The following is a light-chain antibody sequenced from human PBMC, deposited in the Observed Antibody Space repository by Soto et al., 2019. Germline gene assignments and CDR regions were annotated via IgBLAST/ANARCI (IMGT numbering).Light chain of an antibody. Sequence: SVLTQSSSASASLGSSVKLTCTLSSGHSSYIIAWHQQQPGKAPRYLMKLERSGSYNKGSGVPDRFSGSSSGADRYLTISNLQFEDEADYYCETWDSNTRVFGGGTKLTVL. CDR3: ETWDSNTRV. CDR2: LERSGSY. J-gene: IGLJ2*01. V-gene: IGLV4-60*02. CDR1: SGHSSYI.